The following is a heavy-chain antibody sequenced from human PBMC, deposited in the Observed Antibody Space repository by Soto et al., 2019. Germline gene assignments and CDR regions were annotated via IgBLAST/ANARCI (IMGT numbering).Heavy chain of an antibody. CDR3: ARAYRRELSLLGY. CDR2: MNPNSGNT. V-gene: IGHV1-8*01. CDR1: GYTFTSYD. D-gene: IGHD3-16*02. J-gene: IGHJ4*02. Sequence: ASVKVSCKASGYTFTSYDINWVRQATGQGLEWMGWMNPNSGNTGYAQKFQGRVTMTRNTSISTAYMELSSLRSEDAAVYYCARAYRRELSLLGYWGQGTLVTVSS.